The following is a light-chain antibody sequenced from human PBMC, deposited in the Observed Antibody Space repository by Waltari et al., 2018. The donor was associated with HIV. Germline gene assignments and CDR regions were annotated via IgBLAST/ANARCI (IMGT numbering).Light chain of an antibody. CDR1: QGASRTF. Sequence: EIVFTQSPGTPSLSPGERATLSCRASQGASRTFAWYQQKPGQTPRLLIYDASTRATGIPDRFSGSGFGTDFSLSSSILGAEDFAVYYCQKYGTLPATFGQGTTVEIK. CDR2: DAS. J-gene: IGKJ1*01. V-gene: IGKV3-20*01. CDR3: QKYGTLPAT.